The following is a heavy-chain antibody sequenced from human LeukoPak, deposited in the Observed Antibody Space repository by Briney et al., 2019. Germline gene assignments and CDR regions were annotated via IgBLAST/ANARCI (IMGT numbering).Heavy chain of an antibody. CDR2: ISWNSGSI. Sequence: GGSLRLSCAASGSTFDDYAMHWVRQAPGKGLEWVSGISWNSGSIGHADSVKGRFTISRDNAKNSLYLQMNSLRAEDTALYYCAKGSTVTTLFDYWGQGTLVTVSS. CDR3: AKGSTVTTLFDY. J-gene: IGHJ4*02. D-gene: IGHD4-17*01. CDR1: GSTFDDYA. V-gene: IGHV3-9*01.